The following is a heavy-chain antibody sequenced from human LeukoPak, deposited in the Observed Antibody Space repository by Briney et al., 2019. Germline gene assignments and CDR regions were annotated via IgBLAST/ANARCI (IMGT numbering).Heavy chain of an antibody. CDR3: ARDSGNYDFWSGYLNY. D-gene: IGHD3-3*01. J-gene: IGHJ4*02. V-gene: IGHV3-30-3*01. CDR1: RFTFSSYW. CDR2: ISYDGSNK. Sequence: GGSLRLSCAASRFTFSSYWMSWVRQAPGKGLEWVAVISYDGSNKYYADSVKGRFTISRDNSKNTLYLQMNSLRAEDTAVYYCARDSGNYDFWSGYLNYWGQGILVTVSS.